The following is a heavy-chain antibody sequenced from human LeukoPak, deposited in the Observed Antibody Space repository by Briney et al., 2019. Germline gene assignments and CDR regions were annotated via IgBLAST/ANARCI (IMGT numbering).Heavy chain of an antibody. CDR2: IKQDGSEK. D-gene: IGHD5-12*01. CDR1: GFTFSSYW. J-gene: IGHJ4*02. CDR3: ARESKYSGYPFDY. Sequence: GGSLRLSCAASGFTFSSYWMSWVRQAPGKGLEWVANIKQDGSEKYYVDSVKGRFTISRDNAKNTLYLQMNSLRAEDTAIYYCARESKYSGYPFDYWGQGTLVTVSS. V-gene: IGHV3-7*01.